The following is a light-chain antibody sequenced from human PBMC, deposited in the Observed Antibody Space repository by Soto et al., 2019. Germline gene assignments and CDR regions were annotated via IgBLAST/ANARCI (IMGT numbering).Light chain of an antibody. J-gene: IGLJ2*01. CDR1: SSDVGSYNL. CDR2: EGS. CDR3: RSYAGSSTFVV. V-gene: IGLV2-23*03. Sequence: QSALTQPASVSGSPGQSITVSCTGTSSDVGSYNLVSWYQLHPGKAPKLMIYEGSKRPSGVSNRFSGSKSGNTASLTISGLQAEDEADYYCRSYAGSSTFVVFGGGTKVTVL.